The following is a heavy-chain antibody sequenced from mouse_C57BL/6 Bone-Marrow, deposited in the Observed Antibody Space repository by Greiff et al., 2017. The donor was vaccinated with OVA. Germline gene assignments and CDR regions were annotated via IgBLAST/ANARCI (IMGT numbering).Heavy chain of an antibody. J-gene: IGHJ2*01. D-gene: IGHD1-1*01. Sequence: VQGVESGAELARPGASVKLSCKASGYTFTSYGISWVKQRTGQGLEWIGEIYPRSGNTYYNEKFKGKATLTADKSSSTAYMELRSLTSEDSAVYFCARGEFITTVVADYWGQGTTLTVSS. CDR1: GYTFTSYG. CDR3: ARGEFITTVVADY. CDR2: IYPRSGNT. V-gene: IGHV1-81*01.